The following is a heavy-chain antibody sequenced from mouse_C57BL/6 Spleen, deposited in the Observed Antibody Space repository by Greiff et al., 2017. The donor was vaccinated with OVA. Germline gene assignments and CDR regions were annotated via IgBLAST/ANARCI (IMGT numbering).Heavy chain of an antibody. J-gene: IGHJ3*01. CDR3: ALLYDGYSFAY. V-gene: IGHV5-17*01. Sequence: EVHLAESGGGLVKPGGSLKLSCAASGFTFSDYGMHWVRQAPEKGLEWVAYISSGSSTIYYADTVKGRFTISRDNAKNTLFLQMTSLRSEDTAMYYCALLYDGYSFAYWGQGTLVTVSA. D-gene: IGHD2-3*01. CDR2: ISSGSSTI. CDR1: GFTFSDYG.